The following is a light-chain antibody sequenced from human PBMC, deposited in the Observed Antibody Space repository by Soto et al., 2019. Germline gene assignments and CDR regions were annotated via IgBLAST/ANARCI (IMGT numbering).Light chain of an antibody. CDR2: DAS. V-gene: IGKV1-5*01. Sequence: DIQMTQSPSTRFASVGARVPITGRASQSIGSWLVWYQQKPGKAPKLLIYDASSLESGVPSRFSGSGSETEFTLTISSLQPDDFATYYCQQYNSYPLTFGGGTKVEIK. J-gene: IGKJ4*01. CDR3: QQYNSYPLT. CDR1: QSIGSW.